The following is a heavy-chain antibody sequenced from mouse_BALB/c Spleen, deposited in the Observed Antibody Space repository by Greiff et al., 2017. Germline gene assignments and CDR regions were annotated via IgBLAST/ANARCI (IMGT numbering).Heavy chain of an antibody. CDR2: IRNKANGYTT. Sequence: EVKLVESGGGLVQPGGSLRLSCATSGFTFTDYYMSWVRQPPGKALEWLGFIRNKANGYTTEYSASVKGRFTISRDNSQSILYLQMNTLRAEDSATYYCARANWDDAMDYWGQGTSVTVSS. CDR1: GFTFTDYY. CDR3: ARANWDDAMDY. V-gene: IGHV7-3*02. D-gene: IGHD4-1*01. J-gene: IGHJ4*01.